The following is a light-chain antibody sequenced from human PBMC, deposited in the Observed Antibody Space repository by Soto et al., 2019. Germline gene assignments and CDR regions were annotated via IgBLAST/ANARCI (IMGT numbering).Light chain of an antibody. CDR2: GAS. Sequence: EIRMRQSPATLSVSPGERATLTCRASQSVSSNLAWYQQKPGQAPRLLVYGASTRATGIPARFSASGSGTDFTLTISDVQPEDFALYYCHQRQSWPRTFGQGTNVDI. CDR3: HQRQSWPRT. CDR1: QSVSSN. V-gene: IGKV3-15*01. J-gene: IGKJ1*01.